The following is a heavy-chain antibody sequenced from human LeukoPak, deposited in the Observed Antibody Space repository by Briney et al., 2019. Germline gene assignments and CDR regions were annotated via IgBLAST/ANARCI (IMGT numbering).Heavy chain of an antibody. CDR3: ASLGLYDSTPGAFDI. CDR2: INPNSGGT. J-gene: IGHJ3*02. V-gene: IGHV1-2*02. CDR1: GYTFTSYY. Sequence: PGASVTVSCKASGYTFTSYYMHWVRQAPGQGLEWMGWINPNSGGTNYAQKFQGRVTMTRDTSISTAYMELSRLRSDDTAVYYCASLGLYDSTPGAFDIWGQGTMVTVSS. D-gene: IGHD3-22*01.